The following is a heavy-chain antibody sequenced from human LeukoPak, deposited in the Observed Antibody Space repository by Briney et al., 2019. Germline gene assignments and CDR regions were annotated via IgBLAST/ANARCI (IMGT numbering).Heavy chain of an antibody. CDR3: AKDGGLWVSAHWGDS. CDR1: GFTFSNYA. Sequence: GGSLRLSCVASGFTFSNYALTWIRQAPGKGLEWVSAISGSAGSTHYADSVKGRFTISRDNSKNTLYLQMNSLRAEDTAVYYCAKDGGLWVSAHWGDSWGRGTLVTVSS. CDR2: ISGSAGST. J-gene: IGHJ4*02. D-gene: IGHD7-27*01. V-gene: IGHV3-23*01.